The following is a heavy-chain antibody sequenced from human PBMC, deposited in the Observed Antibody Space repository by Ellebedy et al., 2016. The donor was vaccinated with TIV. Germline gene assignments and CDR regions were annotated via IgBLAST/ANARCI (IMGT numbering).Heavy chain of an antibody. V-gene: IGHV3-30-3*01. Sequence: GESLKISCAASGFAFTTYAMHWVRQAPGKGLEWVAVVSYDGSNRYSTDSVKGRFTISRDNSKNTLYLQMSSPRPEDTAMYYWARDSRRDGSGALDYWGQGTLAIVSS. CDR2: VSYDGSNR. D-gene: IGHD5-24*01. J-gene: IGHJ4*02. CDR3: ARDSRRDGSGALDY. CDR1: GFAFTTYA.